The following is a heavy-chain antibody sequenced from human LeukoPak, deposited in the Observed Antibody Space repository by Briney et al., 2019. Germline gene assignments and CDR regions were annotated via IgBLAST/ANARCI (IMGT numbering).Heavy chain of an antibody. CDR1: GGSISSGDYY. J-gene: IGHJ1*01. Sequence: SQTLSLTCTVSGGSISSGDYYWSWIRQPPGKGLEWIGYIYYSGSTYYNPSLKSRVTISVDTSKNQFSLKLSSVTAADTAVYFCAREGGNSWSIEYFQHWGQGTLVTVSS. CDR3: AREGGNSWSIEYFQH. CDR2: IYYSGST. D-gene: IGHD1-20*01. V-gene: IGHV4-30-4*01.